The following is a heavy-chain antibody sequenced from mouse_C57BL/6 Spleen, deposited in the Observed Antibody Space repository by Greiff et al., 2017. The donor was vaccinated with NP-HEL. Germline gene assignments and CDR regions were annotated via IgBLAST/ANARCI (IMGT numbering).Heavy chain of an antibody. J-gene: IGHJ4*01. CDR1: GFTFSDYG. V-gene: IGHV5-17*01. CDR2: ISSGSSTI. CDR3: ARYDYDGDYYAMDY. D-gene: IGHD2-4*01. Sequence: EVKLVESGGGLVKPGGSLKLSCAASGFTFSDYGMHWVRQASEKGLEWVAYISSGSSTIYYADTVKGRFTISRDNAKTTLYLQMTSLRSEDTAMYYCARYDYDGDYYAMDYWGQGTSVTVSS.